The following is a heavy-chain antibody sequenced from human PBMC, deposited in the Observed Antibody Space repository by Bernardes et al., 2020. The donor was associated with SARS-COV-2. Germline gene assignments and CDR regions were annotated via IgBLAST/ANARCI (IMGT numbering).Heavy chain of an antibody. Sequence: GGSLRLSCTASGFSVYRNYMSWVRQAPGKGLEWVSVIYSGGSTDYADSVKGRFVISRDNFKNTLSLHINRLRAEDTAMYYCARAADGYNYYFDYWGQGTLVTVSS. CDR3: ARAADGYNYYFDY. V-gene: IGHV3-53*01. CDR1: GFSVYRNY. J-gene: IGHJ4*02. CDR2: IYSGGST. D-gene: IGHD5-18*01.